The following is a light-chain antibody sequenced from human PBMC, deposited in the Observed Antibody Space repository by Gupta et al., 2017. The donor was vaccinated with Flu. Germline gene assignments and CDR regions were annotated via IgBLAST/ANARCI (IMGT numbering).Light chain of an antibody. V-gene: IGLV3-1*01. Sequence: SPGKTASITCSGGKLGEKFVCWYQQKPGQSPVLVIYQDKRRPSGIPERYSGSMSGNTATLTISGTQPMDEADYYCQAWDTHSTVFGPGTKVTVL. CDR1: KLGEKF. CDR3: QAWDTHSTV. CDR2: QDK. J-gene: IGLJ1*01.